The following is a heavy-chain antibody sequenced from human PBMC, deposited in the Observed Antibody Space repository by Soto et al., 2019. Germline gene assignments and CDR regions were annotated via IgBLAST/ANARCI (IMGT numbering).Heavy chain of an antibody. V-gene: IGHV3-23*01. Sequence: GGSLRLSCAASGFTFSSYAMSWVRQAPGKGLEWVSAISGSGGSTNYADSVNSRFTTSRDKSKNTPYVQMNSLRAEETAIYYCAKGSSGYVFDYWGQGTLVTVSS. D-gene: IGHD3-22*01. J-gene: IGHJ4*02. CDR2: ISGSGGST. CDR1: GFTFSSYA. CDR3: AKGSSGYVFDY.